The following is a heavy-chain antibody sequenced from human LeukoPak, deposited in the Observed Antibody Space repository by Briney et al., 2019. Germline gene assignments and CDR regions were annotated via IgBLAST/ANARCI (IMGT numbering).Heavy chain of an antibody. D-gene: IGHD6-13*01. Sequence: SQTLSLTCTVSGGSISSGGYYWSWIRQHPGKGLEWIGYIYNSGSTYYNPSLKSRVTISVDTSKNQFSLKLSSVTAADTAVYYCARHADSSSWYSDYWGQGTLVTVSS. J-gene: IGHJ4*02. CDR1: GGSISSGGYY. V-gene: IGHV4-31*03. CDR2: IYNSGST. CDR3: ARHADSSSWYSDY.